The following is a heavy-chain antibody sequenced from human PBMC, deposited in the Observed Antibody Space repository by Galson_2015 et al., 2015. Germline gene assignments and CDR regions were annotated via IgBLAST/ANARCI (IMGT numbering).Heavy chain of an antibody. Sequence: SLRLSCAASGFTFRDSFLSWIRQAPGQGLQWVSYISSSGDYTHYADSVKGRFTISRDNAKNSLYLQMKRLRVDDTAMYYCARGNDFWSGPSWDWVQGTLVTVSS. CDR3: ARGNDFWSGPSWD. CDR1: GFTFRDSF. CDR2: ISSSGDYT. V-gene: IGHV3-11*03. D-gene: IGHD3-3*01. J-gene: IGHJ4*02.